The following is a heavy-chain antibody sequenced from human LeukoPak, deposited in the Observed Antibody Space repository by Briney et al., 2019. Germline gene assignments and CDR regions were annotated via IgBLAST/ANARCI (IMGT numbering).Heavy chain of an antibody. J-gene: IGHJ4*02. CDR3: ANLEYNTPHFDY. CDR1: GFTFSSYA. Sequence: GGSLRLSCAASGFTFSSYAMSWVRQAPGKGLEWVSAISGSGGSTYYADSVKGRFTISRDNSKNTLYLQMNSLRAEDTAVYYRANLEYNTPHFDYWGQGTLVTVSS. V-gene: IGHV3-23*01. CDR2: ISGSGGST. D-gene: IGHD1-14*01.